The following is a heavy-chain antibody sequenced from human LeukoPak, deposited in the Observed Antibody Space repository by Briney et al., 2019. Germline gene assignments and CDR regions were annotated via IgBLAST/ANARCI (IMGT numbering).Heavy chain of an antibody. D-gene: IGHD2-15*01. CDR3: AKDVVDQLQPGDY. Sequence: GGSLRLSCAASGFTFSSYGMHWVRQAPGKGLEWVAVIWYDGSNKYYADSVKGRFTISRDNSKNTLYLQMNSLRAEDTAVYYCAKDVVDQLQPGDYWGQGTLVTVSS. CDR2: IWYDGSNK. CDR1: GFTFSSYG. V-gene: IGHV3-33*06. J-gene: IGHJ4*02.